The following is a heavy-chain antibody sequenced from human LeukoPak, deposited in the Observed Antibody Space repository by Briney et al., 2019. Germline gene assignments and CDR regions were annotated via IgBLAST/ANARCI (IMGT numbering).Heavy chain of an antibody. D-gene: IGHD2-15*01. CDR1: GYTFLSYG. CDR2: ISAYNGNT. CDR3: ARDSCSGGSCYVDY. Sequence: GASVTVSCKASGYTFLSYGISWVRQAPGQGPEWMGWISAYNGNTHDAQKFQGRVTMTTDTSTSTVYMELRSLRADDTAMYYCARDSCSGGSCYVDYWGQGTLVTVSS. J-gene: IGHJ4*02. V-gene: IGHV1-18*01.